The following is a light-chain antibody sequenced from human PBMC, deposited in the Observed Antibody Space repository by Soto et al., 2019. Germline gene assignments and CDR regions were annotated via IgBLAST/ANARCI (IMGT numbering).Light chain of an antibody. CDR3: MQGTHGPRT. CDR1: QSLLYTDGNTY. Sequence: DVVMTQSPLSLPVTLGQPAAISCKSSQSLLYTDGNTYLHWFQQRPGQSPRRLIYKVSNRDSGVPGRFSGSESRTDIALTISRVEADDVVVYYCMQGTHGPRTFGQGTKLEIK. V-gene: IGKV2-30*01. J-gene: IGKJ2*01. CDR2: KVS.